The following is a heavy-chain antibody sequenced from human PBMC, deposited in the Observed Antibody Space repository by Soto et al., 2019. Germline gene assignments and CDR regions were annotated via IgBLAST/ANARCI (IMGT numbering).Heavy chain of an antibody. CDR3: ARELVRGVKFDF. Sequence: PSETLSLTCTVSGGSISSGGYYWSWIRQHPGKGLEWIGYIYYSGSTYYNPSLKSRVTISVDTSKNQFSLKLSSVTAADTAVYFFARELVRGVKFDFWGQGTLVTVSS. V-gene: IGHV4-31*03. J-gene: IGHJ4*02. CDR2: IYYSGST. D-gene: IGHD3-10*01. CDR1: GGSISSGGYY.